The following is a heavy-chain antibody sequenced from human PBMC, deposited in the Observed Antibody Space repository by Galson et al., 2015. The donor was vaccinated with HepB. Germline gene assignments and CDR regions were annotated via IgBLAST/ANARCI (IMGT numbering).Heavy chain of an antibody. J-gene: IGHJ4*02. V-gene: IGHV1-2*04. Sequence: SVKVSCKASGYTFTGYYMHWVRQAPGQGLEWMGWINPNSGGTNYAQKFQGWVAMTRDTSISTAYMELSRLRSDDTAVYYCARAKGIQLWSKLLFDYWGQGTLVTVSS. D-gene: IGHD5-18*01. CDR3: ARAKGIQLWSKLLFDY. CDR2: INPNSGGT. CDR1: GYTFTGYY.